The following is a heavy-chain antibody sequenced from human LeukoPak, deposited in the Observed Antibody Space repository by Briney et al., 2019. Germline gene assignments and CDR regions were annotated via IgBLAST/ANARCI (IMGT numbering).Heavy chain of an antibody. J-gene: IGHJ6*02. CDR3: ATSWGPDTSAFRWGRDGMDV. CDR1: GLTFNNYA. D-gene: IGHD3-16*01. Sequence: GGSLRLSCAVSGLTFNNYAMSWVRQAPGKGLEWVSAISKSGDHTYYAASAKGRFTIYRDNSKNTQYLQMDSLRAEDTAVYYCATSWGPDTSAFRWGRDGMDVWGQGTTVIVS. CDR2: ISKSGDHT. V-gene: IGHV3-23*01.